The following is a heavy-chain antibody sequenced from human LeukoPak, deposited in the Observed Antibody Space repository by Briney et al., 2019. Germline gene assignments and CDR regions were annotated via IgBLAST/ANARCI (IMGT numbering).Heavy chain of an antibody. J-gene: IGHJ4*02. D-gene: IGHD3-10*01. V-gene: IGHV3-33*06. Sequence: GGSLRLSCAASGFTFSSYGMHWVRQALGKGLEWVAVIWYDGSNKYYADSVKGRFTISRDNSKKTRYLQMNSLRAEDTAVYYCAKNLQRTDSGSYYYWGQGTLVTVSS. CDR2: IWYDGSNK. CDR3: AKNLQRTDSGSYYY. CDR1: GFTFSSYG.